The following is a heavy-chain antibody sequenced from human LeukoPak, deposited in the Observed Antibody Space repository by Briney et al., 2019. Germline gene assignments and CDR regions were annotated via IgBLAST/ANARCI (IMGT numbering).Heavy chain of an antibody. CDR1: GFTFSGNY. J-gene: IGHJ4*02. Sequence: GGSLRLSCAASGFTFSGNYMTWVRQAPGKGLEWVSIIYSGGNTYYADSVKGRFTISRDSSKNTLYLQMNSLRAEDTAVYYCARFIAAGYYFDYWGQGTLVTVSS. V-gene: IGHV3-53*01. CDR3: ARFIAAGYYFDY. CDR2: IYSGGNT. D-gene: IGHD6-13*01.